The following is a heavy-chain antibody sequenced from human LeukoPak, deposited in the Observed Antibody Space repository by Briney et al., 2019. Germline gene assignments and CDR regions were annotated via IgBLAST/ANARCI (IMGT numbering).Heavy chain of an antibody. CDR2: ISGSGGST. J-gene: IGHJ4*02. V-gene: IGHV3-23*01. D-gene: IGHD3-16*02. CDR3: AKDRVGDYVWGSYRYNGLPIDY. CDR1: GFTFSSYA. Sequence: GGSLRLSCAASGFTFSSYAMSWVRQAPGKGLEWVSAISGSGGSTYYADSVKGRFTISRDNSKNTLYLQMNSLRAEDTAVYYCAKDRVGDYVWGSYRYNGLPIDYWGQGTLVTVSS.